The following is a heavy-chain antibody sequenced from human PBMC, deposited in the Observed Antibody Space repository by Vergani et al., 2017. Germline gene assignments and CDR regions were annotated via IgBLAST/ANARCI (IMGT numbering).Heavy chain of an antibody. D-gene: IGHD3-3*01. J-gene: IGHJ6*02. CDR3: ARGGRPLFWSGYSGYGMDV. CDR1: GGSFSGYY. V-gene: IGHV4-34*01. Sequence: QVQLQQWGAGLLKPSETLSLTCAVSGGSFSGYYWSWIRQRPGKGLEWIGEINHSGSTNYNPSLKSRVTISVDTSKNQFSLKLSSVTAADTAVYYCARGGRPLFWSGYSGYGMDVWGQGTTVTVSS. CDR2: INHSGST.